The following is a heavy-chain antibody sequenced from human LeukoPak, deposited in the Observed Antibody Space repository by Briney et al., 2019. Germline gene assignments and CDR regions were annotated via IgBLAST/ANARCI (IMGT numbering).Heavy chain of an antibody. CDR3: VRGGRGSADNWFDP. CDR2: ISGSGTTT. CDR1: DFTFSSYE. J-gene: IGHJ5*02. D-gene: IGHD3-10*01. V-gene: IGHV3-48*03. Sequence: GGSLRLSCIASDFTFSSYEMNWVRQAPGQGPEWIAYISGSGTTTYYADSVRGRFAISRDNTQNPLSLQMNSLRADDTAIYYCVRGGRGSADNWFDPWGQGTLVTVSS.